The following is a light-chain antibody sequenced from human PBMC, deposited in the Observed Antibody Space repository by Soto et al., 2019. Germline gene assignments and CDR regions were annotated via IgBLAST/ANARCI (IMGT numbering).Light chain of an antibody. Sequence: DIQMTQSPSTLSASVGDRVTITCRASQSISSWLAWYQQKPGKAPKLLIYKASSLESGVPSRFSGSGSGTYFTLTIISLQPDDFATYYCQQYNSYPWTFGQGTKVEIK. CDR2: KAS. J-gene: IGKJ1*01. CDR3: QQYNSYPWT. CDR1: QSISSW. V-gene: IGKV1-5*03.